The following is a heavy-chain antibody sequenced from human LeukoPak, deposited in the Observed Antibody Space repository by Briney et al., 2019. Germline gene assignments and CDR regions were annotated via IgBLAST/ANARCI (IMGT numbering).Heavy chain of an antibody. Sequence: SETLSLTCTVSGGSISSYYWSWIRQPPGKGLEWIGYIYYSGSTNYNPSLKSRVTISVDTSKNQFSLKLSSVTAADTAVYYCARYCSSTSCYGARYYYYYGMDVWGQGTTVTVSS. J-gene: IGHJ6*02. CDR3: ARYCSSTSCYGARYYYYYGMDV. D-gene: IGHD2-2*01. V-gene: IGHV4-59*08. CDR2: IYYSGST. CDR1: GGSISSYY.